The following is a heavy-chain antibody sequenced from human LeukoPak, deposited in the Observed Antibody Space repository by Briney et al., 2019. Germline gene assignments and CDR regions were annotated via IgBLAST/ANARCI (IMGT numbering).Heavy chain of an antibody. CDR2: ISGSGGST. CDR1: GFAFSSYA. D-gene: IGHD3-16*01. V-gene: IGHV3-23*01. CDR3: ARRRGLGYWYFDL. Sequence: GGSLRLSCAASGFAFSSYAMSWVRQAPGKGLEWVSSISGSGGSTNYADSVKGRFTISRDNAKNTLYLQMNSLRAEDTAVYYCARRRGLGYWYFDLWGRGTLVTVSS. J-gene: IGHJ2*01.